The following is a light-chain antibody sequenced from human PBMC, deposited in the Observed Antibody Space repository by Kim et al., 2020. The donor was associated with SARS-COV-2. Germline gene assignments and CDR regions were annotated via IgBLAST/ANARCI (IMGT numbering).Light chain of an antibody. V-gene: IGLV3-27*01. CDR1: VLPKYS. CDR3: YSAADNNLGV. J-gene: IGLJ3*02. Sequence: VFPGQTARITCSGDVLPKYSARWFQQKSGQAPVLMIHKDTERPSGIPERFSGSRSGTTVTLTISGAQVEDEADYYCYSAADNNLGVFGGGTQLTVL. CDR2: KDT.